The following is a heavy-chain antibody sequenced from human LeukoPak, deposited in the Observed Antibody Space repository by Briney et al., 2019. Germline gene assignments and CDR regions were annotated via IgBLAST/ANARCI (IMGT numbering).Heavy chain of an antibody. D-gene: IGHD6-6*01. CDR2: IIPILGIA. CDR1: GGTFSSYT. Sequence: ASVKVSCKASGGTFSSYTISWVRQAPGQGFEWMGRIIPILGIANYAQKFRGRVTITADKSTSTAYMELSSLRSEDTAVYYCASGPRSSDYYYYGMDVWGQGTTVTVSS. V-gene: IGHV1-69*02. CDR3: ASGPRSSDYYYYGMDV. J-gene: IGHJ6*02.